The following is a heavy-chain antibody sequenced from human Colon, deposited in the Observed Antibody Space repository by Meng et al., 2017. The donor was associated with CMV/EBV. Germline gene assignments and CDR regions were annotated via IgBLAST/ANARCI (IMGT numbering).Heavy chain of an antibody. J-gene: IGHJ3*02. CDR2: VYYSGST. CDR1: GDSISSQFYY. CDR3: ARRTTDGHDSVRAFDI. Sequence: SETLSLTCTVSGDSISSQFYYWDWMRQPPGQGLEWIGSVYYSGSTFYNPSLTSRVTIPVDTSKNQFSLKLTSVTAADTAVYFCARRTTDGHDSVRAFDIWGQGTMVTVSS. D-gene: IGHD4-17*01. V-gene: IGHV4-39*07.